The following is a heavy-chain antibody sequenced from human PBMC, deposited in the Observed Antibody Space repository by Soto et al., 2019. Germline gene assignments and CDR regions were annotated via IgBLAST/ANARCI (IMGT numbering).Heavy chain of an antibody. V-gene: IGHV3-74*01. CDR2: ISSDGSGT. Sequence: PGGSLRLSCAASGFTFNNYWMHLVRQAPGKGLVWVSRISSDGSGTNYADSVKGRFTISRDNAKNTLYLEMNSLRAEDTAVYYCARRENIAAAGTIEYWGQGTLVTVSS. J-gene: IGHJ4*01. CDR3: ARRENIAAAGTIEY. D-gene: IGHD6-13*01. CDR1: GFTFNNYW.